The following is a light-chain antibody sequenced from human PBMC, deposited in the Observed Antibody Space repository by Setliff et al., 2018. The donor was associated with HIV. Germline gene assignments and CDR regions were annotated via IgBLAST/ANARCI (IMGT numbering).Light chain of an antibody. CDR1: SSDAGDYNF. J-gene: IGLJ1*01. Sequence: SVLTQPRSVSGSPGQSVTIACTGTSSDAGDYNFVSWYQLHPGKAPKLIIYDVTKRPSGVPDRFSGSKSANAASLTISGLQAEDEADHYCCSSAGTYTSFCVFGTGTKSPS. V-gene: IGLV2-11*01. CDR3: CSSAGTYTSFCV. CDR2: DVT.